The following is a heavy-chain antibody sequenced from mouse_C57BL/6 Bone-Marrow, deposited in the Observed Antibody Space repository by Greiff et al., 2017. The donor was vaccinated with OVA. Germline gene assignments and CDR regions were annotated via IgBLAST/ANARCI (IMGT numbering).Heavy chain of an antibody. V-gene: IGHV5-6*01. CDR2: ISSGGSYT. CDR3: AREGYGYFDY. D-gene: IGHD2-14*01. J-gene: IGHJ2*01. CDR1: GFTFSSYG. Sequence: EVQVVESGGDLVKPGGSLKLSCAASGFTFSSYGMSWVRQTPDKRLEWVATISSGGSYTYYPDSVKGRFTISRDNAKNTLYLQMSSLKSEDTAMYYCAREGYGYFDYWGQGTTLTVSS.